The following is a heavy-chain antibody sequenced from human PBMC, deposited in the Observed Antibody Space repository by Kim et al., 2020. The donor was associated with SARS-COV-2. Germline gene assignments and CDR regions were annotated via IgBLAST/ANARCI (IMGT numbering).Heavy chain of an antibody. Sequence: AAPWKGRFTISRDDSKNTLYLQMNSLKTEDTAVYYCTTGYYYDSSGYYDYWGQGTLVTVSS. J-gene: IGHJ4*02. V-gene: IGHV3-15*01. CDR3: TTGYYYDSSGYYDY. D-gene: IGHD3-22*01.